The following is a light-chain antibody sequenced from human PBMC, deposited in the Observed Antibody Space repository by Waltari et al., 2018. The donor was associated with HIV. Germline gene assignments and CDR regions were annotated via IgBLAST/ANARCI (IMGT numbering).Light chain of an antibody. V-gene: IGKV3-15*01. CDR3: QQYNNWPPWT. J-gene: IGKJ1*01. CDR2: YAS. CDR1: QSVGSN. Sequence: EIVMTQSPATLCVSQGERATLSCRASQSVGSNLAWYRQKPGQAPRLLIYYASTRATGIPARFSGNGSGTEFTLTISSLLSEDFAVYYCQQYNNWPPWTFGQGTKVEIK.